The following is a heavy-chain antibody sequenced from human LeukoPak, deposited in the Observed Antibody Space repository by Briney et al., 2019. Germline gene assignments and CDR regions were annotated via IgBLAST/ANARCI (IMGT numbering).Heavy chain of an antibody. J-gene: IGHJ4*02. V-gene: IGHV1-18*01. CDR1: GYTFTSYG. CDR3: ARVLLPTIFGVAFDY. Sequence: ASVKVSCKASGYTFTSYGISWVRQAPGQGLEWMGWISAYNGNTNYAQKLQGRVTMTTDTSTSTAYMELRSLRSDDTAVYYCARVLLPTIFGVAFDYWGQGTLVTVSS. D-gene: IGHD3-3*01. CDR2: ISAYNGNT.